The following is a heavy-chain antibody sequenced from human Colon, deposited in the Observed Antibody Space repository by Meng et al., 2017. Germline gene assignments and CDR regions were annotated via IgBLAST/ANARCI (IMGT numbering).Heavy chain of an antibody. CDR1: GDSVSSNRAL. Sequence: QVPLPQSDPGLVKPSQTLSLACAISGDSVSSNRALWHWVRQSPSIGLEWLGQTYYRSEWQNHYGVSVKSRITINADTSRNHFSLHLNSVTPEDTAVYYCTTLYGEYWGQGTLVTVSS. CDR3: TTLYGEY. D-gene: IGHD3-10*02. V-gene: IGHV6-1*01. J-gene: IGHJ4*02. CDR2: TYYRSEWQN.